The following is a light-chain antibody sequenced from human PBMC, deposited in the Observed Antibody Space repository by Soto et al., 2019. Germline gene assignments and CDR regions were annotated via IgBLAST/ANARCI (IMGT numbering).Light chain of an antibody. V-gene: IGKV1-27*01. J-gene: IGKJ4*01. CDR1: HGISNY. CDR2: AAS. CDR3: TKYNCAPLT. Sequence: DIQMTQSQSSLSASVGDRVPITCRASHGISNYLAWYQQKPGKVPKLLIYAASTLQSGVPSRFSGSGSWTDFTLTIRSLQPDDVATYYFTKYNCAPLTFGGGTKVAIK.